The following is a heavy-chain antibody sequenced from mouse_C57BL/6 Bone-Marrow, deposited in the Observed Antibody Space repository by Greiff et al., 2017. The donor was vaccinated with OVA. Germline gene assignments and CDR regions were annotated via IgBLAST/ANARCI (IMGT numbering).Heavy chain of an antibody. CDR1: GYTFTDYE. D-gene: IGHD2-5*01. J-gene: IGHJ4*01. CDR2: IDPETGGT. Sequence: VQLKESGAELVRPGASVTLSCKASGYTFTDYEMHWVKQTPVHGLEWIGAIDPETGGTAYNQKFKGKAILTADKSSSTAYMELRSLTSEDSAVDYCTRGYSNYYAMDYWGQGPSVTVSS. CDR3: TRGYSNYYAMDY. V-gene: IGHV1-15*01.